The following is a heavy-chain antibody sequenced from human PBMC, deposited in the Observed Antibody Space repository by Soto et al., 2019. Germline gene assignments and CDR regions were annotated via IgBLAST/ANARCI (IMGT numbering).Heavy chain of an antibody. V-gene: IGHV3-23*01. CDR2: ISGSGGST. Sequence: EVQLLESGGGLVQPGGSLRLSCAASGFTFSSYAMSWVRQAPGKGLEWVSAISGSGGSTYYADSVKGRFTISRDNSKNTLYLQMNSLRAEDTAVYYCAKDPPYGDYVIAPFDYWGQGTLVTVSS. CDR1: GFTFSSYA. J-gene: IGHJ4*02. CDR3: AKDPPYGDYVIAPFDY. D-gene: IGHD4-17*01.